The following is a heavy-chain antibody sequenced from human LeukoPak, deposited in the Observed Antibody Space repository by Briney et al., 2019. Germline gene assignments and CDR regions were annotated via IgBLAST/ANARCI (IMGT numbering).Heavy chain of an antibody. V-gene: IGHV7-4-1*02. Sequence: GASVKVSCKASGYTFTSYAMNWVRQAPGQGLEWMGWINTNTGNPTYAQGFTGRFVFSLDTSVSTAYLQISSLKAEDTAVYYCARGGYCSSTSCYGSYFDYWGQGTLVTVSS. D-gene: IGHD2-2*03. J-gene: IGHJ4*02. CDR3: ARGGYCSSTSCYGSYFDY. CDR1: GYTFTSYA. CDR2: INTNTGNP.